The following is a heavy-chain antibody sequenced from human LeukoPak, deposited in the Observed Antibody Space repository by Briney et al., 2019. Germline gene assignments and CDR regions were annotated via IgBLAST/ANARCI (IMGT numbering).Heavy chain of an antibody. CDR2: IWYDGSNK. CDR1: GFTFSSYG. V-gene: IGHV3-30*02. CDR3: AKGSPRFYDILDY. D-gene: IGHD3-9*01. Sequence: GGSLRLSCAASGFTFSSYGMHWVRQAPGKGLEWVAVIWYDGSNKYYADSVKGRFSISRDNSKNTVYLQMNSLRAEDTAVYYCAKGSPRFYDILDYWGQGTLITVSS. J-gene: IGHJ4*02.